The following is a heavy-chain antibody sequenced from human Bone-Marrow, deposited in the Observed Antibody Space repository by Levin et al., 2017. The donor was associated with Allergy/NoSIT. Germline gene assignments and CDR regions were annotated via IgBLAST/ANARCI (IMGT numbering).Heavy chain of an antibody. CDR3: ATVSGSGYYFFDY. J-gene: IGHJ4*02. V-gene: IGHV1-24*01. CDR1: GYTLTELS. Sequence: ASVKVSCKVSGYTLTELSMHWVRQAPGKGLEWMGGFDPEDGETLYAQKFQGRVTMTEDTSTDTAYMELSGLSSEDTAVYYCATVSGSGYYFFDYWGQGTLVTVSS. D-gene: IGHD5-12*01. CDR2: FDPEDGET.